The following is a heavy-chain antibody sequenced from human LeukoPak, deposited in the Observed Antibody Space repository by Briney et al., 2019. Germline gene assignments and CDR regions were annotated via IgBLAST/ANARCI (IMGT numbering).Heavy chain of an antibody. Sequence: GGSLRLSCAASGFTVGSNTMSWVRQAPGKGLEGVSIIYSGGSTSYADSVKGRFTISRDNSKNTLYLQMNSLRTEDTAVYYCARGGSYFDICGYYFYWGQGTLVTVSS. CDR1: GFTVGSNT. J-gene: IGHJ4*02. D-gene: IGHD3-22*01. CDR3: ARGGSYFDICGYYFY. CDR2: IYSGGST. V-gene: IGHV3-66*01.